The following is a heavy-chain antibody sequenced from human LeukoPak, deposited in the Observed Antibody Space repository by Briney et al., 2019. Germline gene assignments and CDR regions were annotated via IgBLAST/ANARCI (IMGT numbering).Heavy chain of an antibody. CDR3: ARDTAYTGY. CDR2: ISYSGST. CDR1: GGSISNYY. Sequence: SETLSLTCTVSGGSISNYYWSWIRQPPGNGLEWIGYISYSGSTSYNPSLQSRVTISVDTSKNEFSLKLSSVTAADTAVYYCARDTAYTGYWGQGALVTVSS. J-gene: IGHJ4*02. D-gene: IGHD1-1*01. V-gene: IGHV4-59*01.